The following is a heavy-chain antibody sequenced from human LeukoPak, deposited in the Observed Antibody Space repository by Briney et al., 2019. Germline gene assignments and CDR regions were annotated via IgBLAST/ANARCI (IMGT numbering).Heavy chain of an antibody. Sequence: PSETLSLTCTVSGGSISSYYWSWIRQPAGKGLEWIGRIYTSGSTNYNPSLKSRVTISVDTSKNQFSLKLSSVTAADTAVYYCARESGDSSGYYPYYFDYWGQGTLVTVSS. CDR2: IYTSGST. J-gene: IGHJ4*02. CDR1: GGSISSYY. V-gene: IGHV4-4*07. D-gene: IGHD3-22*01. CDR3: ARESGDSSGYYPYYFDY.